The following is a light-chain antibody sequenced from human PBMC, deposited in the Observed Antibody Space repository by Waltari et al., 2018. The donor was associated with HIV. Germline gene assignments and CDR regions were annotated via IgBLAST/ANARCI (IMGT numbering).Light chain of an antibody. Sequence: DIQMTQSPSSLSASVGDRVAISCRASESISNYVNWYQQMPGSAPRLLIYGADKLQSGVPPRFIGSGSGTDFTLTIHTLQPEDSATYFCQQSFNSHHTFGQGTKLNI. CDR2: GAD. CDR3: QQSFNSHHT. CDR1: ESISNY. V-gene: IGKV1-39*01. J-gene: IGKJ2*01.